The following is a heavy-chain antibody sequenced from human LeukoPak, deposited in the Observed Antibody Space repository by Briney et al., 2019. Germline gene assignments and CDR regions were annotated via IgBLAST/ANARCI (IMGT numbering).Heavy chain of an antibody. V-gene: IGHV3-7*01. J-gene: IGHJ4*02. CDR3: ARAGYYSHYFDY. CDR1: GFTLSTYW. Sequence: GGSLRLSCADSGFTLSTYWISSVRQAPGKGLEWVANIKQDGSVKYYVDSVKGRFTLSRDSVKNSLYLQMNSLRAEDTAVYYCARAGYYSHYFDYWGQGTLVTVSS. CDR2: IKQDGSVK. D-gene: IGHD1-26*01.